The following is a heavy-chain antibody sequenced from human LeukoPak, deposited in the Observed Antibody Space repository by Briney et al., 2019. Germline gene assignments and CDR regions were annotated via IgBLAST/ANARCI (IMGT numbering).Heavy chain of an antibody. CDR1: GFTFSSYS. CDR3: ARVGVSSWSAFFDY. CDR2: ISSSSSYI. Sequence: GGSLRLSCAASGFTFSSYSMNWVRQAPGKGLEWVSSISSSSSYIYYADSVKGRFTISRDNAKNSLYLQMNSLRAKDTAVYYCARVGVSSWSAFFDYWGQGTLVTVSS. D-gene: IGHD6-13*01. J-gene: IGHJ4*02. V-gene: IGHV3-21*01.